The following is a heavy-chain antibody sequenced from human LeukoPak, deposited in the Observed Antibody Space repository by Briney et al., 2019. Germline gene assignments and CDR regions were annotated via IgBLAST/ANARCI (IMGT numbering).Heavy chain of an antibody. CDR3: AKDDRYSGYDIRGSGDY. J-gene: IGHJ4*02. CDR1: GFTFSSYG. D-gene: IGHD5-12*01. V-gene: IGHV3-30*18. Sequence: GGSLRLSCAASGFTFSSYGMPWVRQAPGKGLEWVAVISYDGSNKYYADSVKGRFTISRDNSKNTLYLQMNSLRAEDTAVYYCAKDDRYSGYDIRGSGDYWGQGTLVTVSS. CDR2: ISYDGSNK.